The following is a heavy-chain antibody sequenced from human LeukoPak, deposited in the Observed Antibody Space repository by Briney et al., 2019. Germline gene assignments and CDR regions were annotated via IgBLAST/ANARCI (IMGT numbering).Heavy chain of an antibody. CDR3: ARLQNYYGSGSYYTSRPYFDY. CDR1: GGSISSTSYS. Sequence: SETLSLTCTVSGGSISSTSYSWGWIRQPPGKGLEWIGTIYYSANTYYNPSLKSRLTISVDTSNNQFSLKLSSVTAADTAVYYCARLQNYYGSGSYYTSRPYFDYWGQGTLVTVSS. J-gene: IGHJ4*02. CDR2: IYYSANT. V-gene: IGHV4-39*01. D-gene: IGHD3-10*01.